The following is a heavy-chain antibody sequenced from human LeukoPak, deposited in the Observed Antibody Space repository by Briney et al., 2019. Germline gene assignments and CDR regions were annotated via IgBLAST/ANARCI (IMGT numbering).Heavy chain of an antibody. D-gene: IGHD2-2*01. CDR1: GGTFSSYA. V-gene: IGHV1-69*05. CDR2: IIPIFGTA. CDR3: ASLADNCSSTSCQFDY. J-gene: IGHJ4*02. Sequence: GASVKVSCKASGGTFSSYAISWVRQAPGQGLEWMGGIIPIFGTANYAQKFQGRVTITTDESTSTAYMELSSLRSEDTAVYYCASLADNCSSTSCQFDYWGQGTLVTVSS.